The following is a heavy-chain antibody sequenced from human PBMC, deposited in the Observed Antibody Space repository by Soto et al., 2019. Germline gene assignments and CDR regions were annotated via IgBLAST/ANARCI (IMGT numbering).Heavy chain of an antibody. V-gene: IGHV4-59*01. CDR3: ARATWIYSSQSSYYYYGMDV. Sequence: SETLSLTCTVSGGSISSYYWSWIRQPPGKGLEWIGYIYYSGSTNYNPSLKSRVTISVDTSRNQFSLKLSSVTAADTAVYYCARATWIYSSQSSYYYYGMDVWGQGTTVTVS. CDR2: IYYSGST. D-gene: IGHD6-13*01. CDR1: GGSISSYY. J-gene: IGHJ6*02.